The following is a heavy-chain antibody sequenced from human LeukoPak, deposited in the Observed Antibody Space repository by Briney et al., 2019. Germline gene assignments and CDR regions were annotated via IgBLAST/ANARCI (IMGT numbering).Heavy chain of an antibody. D-gene: IGHD3-10*01. J-gene: IGHJ4*02. CDR1: GGSVSSGNYH. V-gene: IGHV4-61*02. CDR3: AGSWSGSGSFFH. Sequence: SQTLSLTCTVSGGSVSSGNYHWSWIRQSAGEGLEWIGRIYASGSTNYKPSLNSRVTISVDTSKNQFSLKLSSVTAADTAVYYCAGSWSGSGSFFHWGQGTLVTVSS. CDR2: IYASGST.